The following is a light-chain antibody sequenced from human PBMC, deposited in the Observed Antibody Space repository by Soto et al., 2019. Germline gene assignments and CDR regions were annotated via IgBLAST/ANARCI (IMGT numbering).Light chain of an antibody. CDR1: RTINTY. Sequence: DVRMTQSPSSLSASVGDTITITCRASRTINTYLNWFQQKPGEPPRLLIYGASTLHDGVPSRFSGSGSGADFTLTISGLQPEDFAVYYCQQRRNWPPLYTFGQGTKLEIK. J-gene: IGKJ2*01. V-gene: IGKV1-39*01. CDR3: QQRRNWPPLYT. CDR2: GAS.